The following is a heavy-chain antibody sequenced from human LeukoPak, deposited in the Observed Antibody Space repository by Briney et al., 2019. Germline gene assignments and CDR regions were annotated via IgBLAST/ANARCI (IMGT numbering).Heavy chain of an antibody. CDR1: GFTFSDYA. V-gene: IGHV3-49*04. Sequence: PGGSLRLSCTASGFTFSDYAMSWVRQAPGKGLEWVGFIRSKAYGGTTEYAASVKGRFTISRDDSKSIAYLQMNSLKTEDTAVYYCTRDSHGSSYYDSSGYSNYWGQGTLVTVSS. D-gene: IGHD3-22*01. CDR2: IRSKAYGGTT. J-gene: IGHJ4*02. CDR3: TRDSHGSSYYDSSGYSNY.